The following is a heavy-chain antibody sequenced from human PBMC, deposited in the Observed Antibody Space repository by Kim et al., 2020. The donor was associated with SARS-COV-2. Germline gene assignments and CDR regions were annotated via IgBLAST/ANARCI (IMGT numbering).Heavy chain of an antibody. Sequence: GGSLRLSCAASGFTFSSYSMNWVRQAPGKGLEWVSSISSSSSYIYYADSVKGRFTISRDNAKNSLYLQMNSLRAEDTAVYYCARVGGDYDILTGYYNYYYYYGMDVWGQGTTVTVSS. V-gene: IGHV3-21*01. D-gene: IGHD3-9*01. CDR1: GFTFSSYS. J-gene: IGHJ6*02. CDR3: ARVGGDYDILTGYYNYYYYYGMDV. CDR2: ISSSSSYI.